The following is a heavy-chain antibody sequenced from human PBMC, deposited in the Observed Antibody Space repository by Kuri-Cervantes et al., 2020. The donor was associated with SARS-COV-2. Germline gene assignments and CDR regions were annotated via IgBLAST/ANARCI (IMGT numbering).Heavy chain of an antibody. J-gene: IGHJ5*02. D-gene: IGHD3-10*01. Sequence: GESLKISCAASGFTFSDYYMSWIRQAPGKGLEWVSSISSSSSYIYYADPVKGRFTISRDNSKNTLYLQMNSLRAEDTAVYYCAKGGSGSYYAFDPWGQGTLVTVSS. CDR3: AKGGSGSYYAFDP. CDR2: ISSSSSYI. V-gene: IGHV3-11*05. CDR1: GFTFSDYY.